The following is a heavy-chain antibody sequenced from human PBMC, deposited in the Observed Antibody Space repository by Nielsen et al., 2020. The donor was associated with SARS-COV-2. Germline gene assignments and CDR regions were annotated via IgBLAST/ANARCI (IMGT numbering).Heavy chain of an antibody. J-gene: IGHJ4*02. CDR2: ISYDGSNK. D-gene: IGHD5-12*01. CDR3: ARVQDSGYGSVGIYPFAIDY. Sequence: GESLKISCAASGFTFSSYAMHWVRQAPGKGLEWVAVISYDGSNKYYADSVKGRFTISRDNSKNTLYLQMNSLRAEDTAVYYCARVQDSGYGSVGIYPFAIDYWGQGTLVTVSS. CDR1: GFTFSSYA. V-gene: IGHV3-30*04.